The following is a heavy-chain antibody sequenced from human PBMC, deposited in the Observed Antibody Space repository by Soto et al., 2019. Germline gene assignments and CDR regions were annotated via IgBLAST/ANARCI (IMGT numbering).Heavy chain of an antibody. CDR1: DFTFSNAW. Sequence: GGSLRLSCAASDFTFSNAWINWVRQAPGKGLEWVGRIKSKTHGGTTDFAAPVKGRFAISRDDSKNMVYLQMNSLRAEDTAVYYCARDFFSGSLFGVVIPWFDPWGQGTLVTVSS. V-gene: IGHV3-15*07. D-gene: IGHD3-3*01. CDR3: ARDFFSGSLFGVVIPWFDP. J-gene: IGHJ5*02. CDR2: IKSKTHGGTT.